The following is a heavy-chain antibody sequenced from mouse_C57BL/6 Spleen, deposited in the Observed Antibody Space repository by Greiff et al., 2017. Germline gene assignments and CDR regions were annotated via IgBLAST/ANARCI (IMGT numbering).Heavy chain of an antibody. CDR3: ASEIDYDAFAY. J-gene: IGHJ3*01. CDR1: GYTFTSYW. CDR2: INPSSGYT. Sequence: QVQLQQSGAELVKPGASVKLSCKASGYTFTSYWIHWVKQRPGQGLEWIGYINPSSGYTKYNQKFKDKATLTADKSSSTAYMQLSSLTYEDAAVYSCASEIDYDAFAYWGQGTLVTVSA. V-gene: IGHV1-7*01. D-gene: IGHD2-4*01.